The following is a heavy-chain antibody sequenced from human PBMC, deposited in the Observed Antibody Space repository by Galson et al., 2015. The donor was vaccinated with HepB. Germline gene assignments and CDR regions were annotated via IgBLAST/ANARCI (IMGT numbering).Heavy chain of an antibody. CDR1: GSTFTSYD. Sequence: SVKVSCKASGSTFTSYDINWVRQATGQGLEWMGWMNPNSGNTGYAQKFQGRVTMTRNTSISTAYMELSSLRSEDTAVYYCARRTRYCSSTSCYLDPWGQGTLVTVSS. V-gene: IGHV1-8*01. CDR2: MNPNSGNT. D-gene: IGHD2-2*01. CDR3: ARRTRYCSSTSCYLDP. J-gene: IGHJ5*02.